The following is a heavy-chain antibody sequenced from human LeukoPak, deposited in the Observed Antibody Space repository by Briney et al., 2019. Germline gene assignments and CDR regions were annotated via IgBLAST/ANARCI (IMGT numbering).Heavy chain of an antibody. CDR2: FSLTGDRT. CDR3: AKDLATNRFTAYGY. Sequence: GGSLRLSCAASGFTVSSFAMSWVRQAPGKGLEWVSGFSLTGDRTYYTDSVKGRFTISRDNSKNTLFLQMNRLRADDTAIYYCAKDLATNRFTAYGYWGQGTLVTVSS. V-gene: IGHV3-23*01. D-gene: IGHD3-10*01. J-gene: IGHJ4*02. CDR1: GFTVSSFA.